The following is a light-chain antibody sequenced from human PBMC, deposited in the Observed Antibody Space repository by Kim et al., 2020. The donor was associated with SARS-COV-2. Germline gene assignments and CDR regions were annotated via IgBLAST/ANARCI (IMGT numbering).Light chain of an antibody. CDR1: SGSIDTNK. V-gene: IGLV6-57*02. Sequence: GKQVTNSGTDSSGSIDTNKVHWYHQRPGSAPTTLIYEDNKRPSGVPDRFSGSIDSSSNSASLTISGLKTEDEADYYCQSDDSNNWVFGGGTQLTVL. J-gene: IGLJ3*02. CDR2: EDN. CDR3: QSDDSNNWV.